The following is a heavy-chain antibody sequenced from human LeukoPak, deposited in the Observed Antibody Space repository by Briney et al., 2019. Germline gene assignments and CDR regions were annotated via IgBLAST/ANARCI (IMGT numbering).Heavy chain of an antibody. V-gene: IGHV1-18*04. D-gene: IGHD2-2*01. CDR2: ISAYNGNT. CDR3: ARGPRDIVVVPAVINFDY. CDR1: GYTFTSYG. J-gene: IGHJ4*02. Sequence: ASVKVSCKASGYTFTSYGISWVRQAPGQGLEWMGWISAYNGNTNYAQKLQGRVTMTTDTSTSTAYMELRSLRSDDTAVYYCARGPRDIVVVPAVINFDYWGQGTLVTVSS.